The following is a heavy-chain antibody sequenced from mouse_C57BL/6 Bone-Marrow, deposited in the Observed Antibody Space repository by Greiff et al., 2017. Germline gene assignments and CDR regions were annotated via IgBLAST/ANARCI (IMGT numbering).Heavy chain of an antibody. V-gene: IGHV1-85*01. CDR1: GYTFTSYD. D-gene: IGHD1-1*01. Sequence: QVQLKESGPELVKPGASVKLSCKASGYTFTSYDINWVKQRPGQGLEWIGWIYPRDGSTKYNEKFKGKATLTVETSSSTEYMELHSLTSEDSAVYFCPFTTVVADWYFDVWGTGTTGTVSS. CDR2: IYPRDGST. CDR3: PFTTVVADWYFDV. J-gene: IGHJ1*03.